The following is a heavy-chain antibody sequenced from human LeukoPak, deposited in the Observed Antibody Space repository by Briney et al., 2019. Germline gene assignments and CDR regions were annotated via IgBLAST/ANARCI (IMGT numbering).Heavy chain of an antibody. CDR2: ISSSSSYI. D-gene: IGHD6-6*01. Sequence: PGGSLRLSCAASGFTFSSYSMTWVRQAPGKGLEWVSSISSSSSYIYYADSVKGRFTISRDNAKNSLYLQMNSLRAEDTAVYYCARDIRSIAAYYGMDVWGQGTTVTVSS. CDR3: ARDIRSIAAYYGMDV. CDR1: GFTFSSYS. V-gene: IGHV3-21*01. J-gene: IGHJ6*02.